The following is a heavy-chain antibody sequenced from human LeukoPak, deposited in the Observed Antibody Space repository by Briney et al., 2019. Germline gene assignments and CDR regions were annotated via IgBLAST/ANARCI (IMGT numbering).Heavy chain of an antibody. CDR2: ISSTGRT. Sequence: SETLSLTCTVSGASISSDTYFWSWIRQPAGKGLEWIGRISSTGRTDYNPSLTSRVTISVDTSKNQFSLKLTSVTAADTAVYYCARLRDSSGYYPMDVWGKGTTVTISS. CDR1: GASISSDTYF. J-gene: IGHJ6*03. D-gene: IGHD3-22*01. V-gene: IGHV4-61*10. CDR3: ARLRDSSGYYPMDV.